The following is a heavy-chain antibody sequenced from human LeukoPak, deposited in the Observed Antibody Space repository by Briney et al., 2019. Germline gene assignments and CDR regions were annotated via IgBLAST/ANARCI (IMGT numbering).Heavy chain of an antibody. J-gene: IGHJ5*02. D-gene: IGHD2-2*01. CDR1: GFTFSSYW. CDR2: INSDGSST. CDR3: ARDFHCSSTSCYLWDSSNSFDP. V-gene: IGHV3-74*01. Sequence: GGSLRLSCAASGFTFSSYWMHWVRQAPGKGLVWVSRINSDGSSTSYADSVKGRFTISRDNAKNTLYLQMNSLRAEDTAVYYCARDFHCSSTSCYLWDSSNSFDPWGQGTLVTVSS.